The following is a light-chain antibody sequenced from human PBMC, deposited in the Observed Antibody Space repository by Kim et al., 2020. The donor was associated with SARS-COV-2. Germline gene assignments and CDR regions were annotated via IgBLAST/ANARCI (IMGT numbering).Light chain of an antibody. J-gene: IGLJ2*01. CDR1: SGSIDDNY. V-gene: IGLV6-57*03. CDR3: QSYNRDNVL. Sequence: GKTVTSDCTRSSGSIDDNYVQWYQQRPGGVPTTVIYEDDQRPSGVSDRFSGSIDNSSNSASLTISGLRTEDEADYYCQSYNRDNVLFGGGTQLTVL. CDR2: EDD.